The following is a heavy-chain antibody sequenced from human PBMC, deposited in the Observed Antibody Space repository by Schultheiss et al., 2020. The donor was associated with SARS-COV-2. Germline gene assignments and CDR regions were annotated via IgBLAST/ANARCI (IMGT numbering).Heavy chain of an antibody. J-gene: IGHJ3*02. Sequence: SQTLSLTCAISGDSVSSRIAAWNWIRQSPSRGLEWLGRTYYRADFYHDYTMSLTSRITFNADASKNQVSLQLRSVTPEDTAVYYCARWRAADAFDIWGQGTVVTVAS. CDR1: GDSVSSRIAA. CDR3: ARWRAADAFDI. V-gene: IGHV6-1*01. CDR2: TYYRADFYH. D-gene: IGHD2-15*01.